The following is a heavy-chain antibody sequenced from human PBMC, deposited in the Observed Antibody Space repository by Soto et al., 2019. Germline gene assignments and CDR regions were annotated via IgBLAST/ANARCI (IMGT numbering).Heavy chain of an antibody. D-gene: IGHD6-19*01. J-gene: IGHJ4*02. Sequence: SGPTMVNPPQPLTLTCNFSGFSLSTSGVAEGWIRQPPGKTLEWFELIYWNDDKRYSQSMKSRLTITKDTSKNQVLLTMTNMVPVDTATYYCAHDSSGWLFMFDYWGQGILVTLSS. V-gene: IGHV2-5*01. CDR1: GFSLSTSGVA. CDR2: IYWNDDK. CDR3: AHDSSGWLFMFDY.